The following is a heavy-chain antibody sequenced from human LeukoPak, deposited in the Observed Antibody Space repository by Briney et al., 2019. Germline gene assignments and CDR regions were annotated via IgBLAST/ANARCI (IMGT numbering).Heavy chain of an antibody. J-gene: IGHJ5*02. CDR3: AVGSPGWFDP. D-gene: IGHD2-15*01. Sequence: ASVNVSCTASGGTFSSYAISWVRQAPGQGLEWMGRIIPILGIANYAQKFQGRVTITADKSTSTAYMELSSLRSEDTAVYYCAVGSPGWFDPWGQGTLVTVSS. V-gene: IGHV1-69*04. CDR2: IIPILGIA. CDR1: GGTFSSYA.